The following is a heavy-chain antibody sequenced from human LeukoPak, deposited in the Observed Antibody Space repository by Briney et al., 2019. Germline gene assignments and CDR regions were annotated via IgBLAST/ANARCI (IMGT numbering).Heavy chain of an antibody. CDR3: ARQGDAYNYYYGMDV. V-gene: IGHV4-59*08. D-gene: IGHD5-24*01. Sequence: SETLSLTCTVSGGSISSYYWSWIRQPPGKGLEWIGYIYYSGSTNYNPSLKSRVTISVDTSKNQFSLKLSSVTAADTAVYYCARQGDAYNYYYGMDVWGQGTTVTVSS. CDR1: GGSISSYY. CDR2: IYYSGST. J-gene: IGHJ6*02.